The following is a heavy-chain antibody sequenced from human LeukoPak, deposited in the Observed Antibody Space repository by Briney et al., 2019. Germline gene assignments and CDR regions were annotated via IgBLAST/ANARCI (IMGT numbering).Heavy chain of an antibody. CDR2: IYYSGST. J-gene: IGHJ5*02. CDR3: ARRMRIDYGNWFDT. D-gene: IGHD4-17*01. Sequence: PSETLSLTCAISGGSFSTYYWNWIRQPPGKGLEWIGNIYYSGSTNYNPSLKSRVTISTDTSKNQFSLRLTSVTAADTAVYYCARRMRIDYGNWFDTWGQGSLVTVSS. V-gene: IGHV4-59*08. CDR1: GGSFSTYY.